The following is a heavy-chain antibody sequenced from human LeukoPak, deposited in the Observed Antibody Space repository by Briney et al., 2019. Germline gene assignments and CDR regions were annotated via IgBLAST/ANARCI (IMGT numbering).Heavy chain of an antibody. D-gene: IGHD5-24*01. J-gene: IGHJ3*02. Sequence: GASVRVSCKASGGTFISYAISWVRQAPGQGLEWMGRIIPILGIANYAQKFQGRVTITADKSTSTAYMELSSLRSEDTAVYYCASYRDGYNSAFDIWGQGTMVTVSS. V-gene: IGHV1-69*04. CDR2: IIPILGIA. CDR1: GGTFISYA. CDR3: ASYRDGYNSAFDI.